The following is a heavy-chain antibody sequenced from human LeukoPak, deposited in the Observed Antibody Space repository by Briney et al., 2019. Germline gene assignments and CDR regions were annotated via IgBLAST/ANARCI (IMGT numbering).Heavy chain of an antibody. CDR2: ISYDRSNK. Sequence: PGGSLRLSCAASGFTFSSYAMHWVRQAPGKGLEWVAVISYDRSNKYYADSVKGRFTISRDNSKNTLYLQMNSLRAEDTAVYYCARDNDYGDYPDAFDIWGQGTMVTVSS. V-gene: IGHV3-30-3*01. CDR3: ARDNDYGDYPDAFDI. J-gene: IGHJ3*02. CDR1: GFTFSSYA. D-gene: IGHD4-17*01.